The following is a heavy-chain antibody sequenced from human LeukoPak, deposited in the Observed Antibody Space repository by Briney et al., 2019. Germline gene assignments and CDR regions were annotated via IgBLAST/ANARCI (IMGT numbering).Heavy chain of an antibody. J-gene: IGHJ4*02. CDR3: AREYGNGPDY. CDR1: GFTFSTHG. V-gene: IGHV3-33*01. Sequence: GRSLILSCVASGFTFSTHGMHWVRQAPGKGLEWVAIIWYDGSKELYADSVKGRFTISRDNSRNSLYLQMNSLRAEDTAVYYCAREYGNGPDYWGQGTLVTVSS. CDR2: IWYDGSKE. D-gene: IGHD2-8*01.